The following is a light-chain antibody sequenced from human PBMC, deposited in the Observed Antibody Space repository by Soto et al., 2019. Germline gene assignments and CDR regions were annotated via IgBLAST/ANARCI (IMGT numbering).Light chain of an antibody. CDR3: QQYGSSPRT. CDR2: GAS. Sequence: EIVLTQSPATLSLPPGERATLSCRASQSVSTQLAWYQQKPGQAPRLLIYGASNRATGIPDRFSGSGSGTDFTLTISRLEPEDFAVYFCQQYGSSPRTFGQGTKVDIK. CDR1: QSVSTQ. V-gene: IGKV3-20*01. J-gene: IGKJ1*01.